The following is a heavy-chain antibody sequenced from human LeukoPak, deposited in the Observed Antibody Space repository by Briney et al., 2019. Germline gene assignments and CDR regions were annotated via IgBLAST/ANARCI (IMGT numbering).Heavy chain of an antibody. Sequence: GGSLRLSCAASGFTFSSYAMSWVRQAPGKGLEWVSVIYSGGSTYYADSVKGRFTISRHNSKNTLYLQMNRLRAEDTAVYYCARWAMYYYDSSGYSGHFDYWGQGTLVTVSS. CDR2: IYSGGST. CDR1: GFTFSSYA. CDR3: ARWAMYYYDSSGYSGHFDY. D-gene: IGHD3-22*01. V-gene: IGHV3-53*04. J-gene: IGHJ4*02.